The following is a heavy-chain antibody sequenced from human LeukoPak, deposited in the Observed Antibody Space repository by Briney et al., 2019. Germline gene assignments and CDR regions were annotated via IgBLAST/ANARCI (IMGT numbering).Heavy chain of an antibody. CDR3: AKVKYRDDSSGSLDY. CDR1: GFTFSSYA. Sequence: PGGSLRLSCAASGFTFSSYAMSWVRQAPGKGLEWVSATSGSGGSTYYADSVKGRFTISRDNSKSTLYLQMNSLRAEDTAVYYCAKVKYRDDSSGSLDYWGQGTLVTVSS. V-gene: IGHV3-23*01. J-gene: IGHJ4*02. CDR2: TSGSGGST. D-gene: IGHD3-22*01.